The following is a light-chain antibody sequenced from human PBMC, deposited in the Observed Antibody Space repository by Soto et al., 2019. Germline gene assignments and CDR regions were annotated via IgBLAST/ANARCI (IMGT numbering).Light chain of an antibody. V-gene: IGKV1-5*03. J-gene: IGKJ4*01. Sequence: DIQMTQSPSTRSASVGDRVTMTCRASQSISNSLAWYQQQPGKAPKLLIYRASALQSGVPSRFSGSGSGTEFTLTIDSLQPDDFATFYCQQYSTYPLTFGGGTRVDIK. CDR2: RAS. CDR3: QQYSTYPLT. CDR1: QSISNS.